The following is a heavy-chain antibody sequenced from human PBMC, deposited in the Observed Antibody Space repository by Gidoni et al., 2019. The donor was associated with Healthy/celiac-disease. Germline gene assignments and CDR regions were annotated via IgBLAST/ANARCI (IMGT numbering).Heavy chain of an antibody. Sequence: EVQLVESGGGLVQPGGSLRLSCAASGFTFSSYWMSWVRQAPGKGLEWVANIKQDGSEKYYVDSVKGRFTISRDNAKNSLYLQMNSLRAEDTAVYYCARDLLRTGIAAAGPLDYWGQGTLVTVSS. CDR2: IKQDGSEK. D-gene: IGHD6-13*01. CDR3: ARDLLRTGIAAAGPLDY. V-gene: IGHV3-7*05. CDR1: GFTFSSYW. J-gene: IGHJ4*02.